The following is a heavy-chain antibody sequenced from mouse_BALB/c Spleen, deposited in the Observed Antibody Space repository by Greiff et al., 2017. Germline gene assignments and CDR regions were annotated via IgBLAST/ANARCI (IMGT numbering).Heavy chain of an antibody. CDR3: ARRGGNYLYAMDY. J-gene: IGHJ4*01. Sequence: EVQLQQSGAELVKPGASVKLSCTASGFNIKDTYMHWVKQRPEQGLEWIGRIDPANGNTKYDPKFQGKATITADTSSNTAYLQLSSLTSEDTAVYYCARRGGNYLYAMDYWGQGTSVTVSS. CDR2: IDPANGNT. D-gene: IGHD2-1*01. V-gene: IGHV14-3*02. CDR1: GFNIKDTY.